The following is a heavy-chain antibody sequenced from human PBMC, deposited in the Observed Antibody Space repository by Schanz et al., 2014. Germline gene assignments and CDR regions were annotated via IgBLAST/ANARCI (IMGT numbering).Heavy chain of an antibody. D-gene: IGHD3-3*01. CDR2: ISSTSTYL. CDR3: ARDKGGYYPFDY. V-gene: IGHV3-21*01. CDR1: GFTFSNYT. J-gene: IGHJ4*02. Sequence: EVQLVESGGGLVQPGGSLRLSCEASGFTFSNYTMKWVRQAPGKGLEWVSSISSTSTYLYYADSVKGRFTISRDNAKNSLYLQMNSLRAEDTAVSSCARDKGGYYPFDYWGQGTLVTVSS.